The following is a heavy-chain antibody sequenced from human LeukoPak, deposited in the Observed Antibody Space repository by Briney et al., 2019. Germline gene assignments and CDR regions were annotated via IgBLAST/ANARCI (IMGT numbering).Heavy chain of an antibody. D-gene: IGHD3-3*01. CDR3: QSRFLEWLLDY. V-gene: IGHV4-39*01. Sequence: KASETLSLTCTVSGDSIRSNNYYWGWIRQPPGKGLEWIGSIYDTGSTFYNPSLKSRVIISVDTSKNQFSLKLSSVTAADTAVHYCQSRFLEWLLDYWGQGTLVTVSS. J-gene: IGHJ4*02. CDR1: GDSIRSNNYY. CDR2: IYDTGST.